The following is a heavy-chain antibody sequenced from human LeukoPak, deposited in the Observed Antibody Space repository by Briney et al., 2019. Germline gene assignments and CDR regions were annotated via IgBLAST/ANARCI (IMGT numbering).Heavy chain of an antibody. J-gene: IGHJ4*02. V-gene: IGHV4-38-2*01. Sequence: SETLSLTCAVSGYSISSGYYWGWIRQPPGKGLEWIGSIYHSGSTYYNPSLKSRVTISVDTSKNQFSLKLSSVTAADTAVYYCARQHSRGWLVDFDCWGQGTLVTVSS. CDR3: ARQHSRGWLVDFDC. CDR2: IYHSGST. D-gene: IGHD6-19*01. CDR1: GYSISSGYY.